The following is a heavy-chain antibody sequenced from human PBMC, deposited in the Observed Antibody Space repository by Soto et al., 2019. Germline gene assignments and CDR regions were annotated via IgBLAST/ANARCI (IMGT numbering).Heavy chain of an antibody. CDR2: TYYRSEWYI. Sequence: SQTLSLTCAISGDSVSSKSAWNWIRQSPSRGLEWLGRTYYRSEWYIDYAVSVKSRITINPDTSKNQVSLQLNSVTHEDTAVYYCERAGTTEGMDVWGQGTTVTVSS. CDR1: GDSVSSKSA. CDR3: ERAGTTEGMDV. V-gene: IGHV6-1*01. D-gene: IGHD1-7*01. J-gene: IGHJ6*02.